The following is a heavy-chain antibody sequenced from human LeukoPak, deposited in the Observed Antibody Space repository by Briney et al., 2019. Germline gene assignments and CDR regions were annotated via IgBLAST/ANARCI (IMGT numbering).Heavy chain of an antibody. Sequence: SETLSLTCTVSGGSISSYTYYWGWIRQSPGKGLEWTGTLSSSGSSYYNPSLKGRVTISVDTSKNQFSLKLTSVTAADTAVYYCASHNFDTSVYFSYDYWGQGTLVTVSS. CDR1: GGSISSYTYY. CDR2: LSSSGSS. D-gene: IGHD3-22*01. V-gene: IGHV4-39*01. J-gene: IGHJ4*02. CDR3: ASHNFDTSVYFSYDY.